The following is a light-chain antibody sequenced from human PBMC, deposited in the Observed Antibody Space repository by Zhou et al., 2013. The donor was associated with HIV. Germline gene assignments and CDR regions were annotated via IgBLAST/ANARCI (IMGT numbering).Light chain of an antibody. CDR1: QGISSY. CDR2: GAS. J-gene: IGKJ1*01. CDR3: QQYYSDPWT. Sequence: AIRMTQSPSSFSASTGDRVTITCRASQGISSYLAWYQQKPGEAPKFLIYGASTLQSGVPSRFSGSGSGTDFTLTISCLQSEDFATYYCQQYYSDPWTFGQGTKVEIK. V-gene: IGKV1-8*01.